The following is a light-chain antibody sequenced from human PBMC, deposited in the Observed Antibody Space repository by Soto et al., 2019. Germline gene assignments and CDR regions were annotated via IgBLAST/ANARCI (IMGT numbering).Light chain of an antibody. CDR2: ATS. J-gene: IGKJ3*01. Sequence: DILMTQSPSSLSSSVGYRVTITCRSSQPLHSYLNWYQQKPGKAPNLLIFATSTLQSGVPSRFSGSGSGTDFTLTISSLQPEDFATYYCQQRETFGPGTKVDIK. CDR3: QQRET. V-gene: IGKV1-39*01. CDR1: QPLHSY.